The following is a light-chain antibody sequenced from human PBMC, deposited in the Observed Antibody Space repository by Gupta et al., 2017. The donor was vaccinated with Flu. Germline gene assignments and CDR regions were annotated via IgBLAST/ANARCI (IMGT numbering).Light chain of an antibody. V-gene: IGKV3-20*01. Sequence: ERATLSCRASQSISRSYLARYQQKPGQAPRLLIYGASSRATGIPDRFSGSGSGTDFTLTISRLEPEDFAVYYCQQYGNSAFTFGPGTKVDIK. J-gene: IGKJ3*01. CDR2: GAS. CDR1: QSISRSY. CDR3: QQYGNSAFT.